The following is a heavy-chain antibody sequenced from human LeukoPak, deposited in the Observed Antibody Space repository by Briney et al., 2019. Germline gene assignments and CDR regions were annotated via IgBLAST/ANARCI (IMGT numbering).Heavy chain of an antibody. D-gene: IGHD3-3*01. CDR3: AKDPYYDFWSGYRVDNWFDP. CDR2: ISGSGGST. CDR1: GFTFSSYA. J-gene: IGHJ5*02. V-gene: IGHV3-23*01. Sequence: GRSLRLSCAASGFTFSSYAMSWVRQAPGKGLEWVSAISGSGGSTYYADSVKGRFTISRDNSKNTLYLQMNSLRAEDTAAYYCAKDPYYDFWSGYRVDNWFDPWGQGTLVTVSS.